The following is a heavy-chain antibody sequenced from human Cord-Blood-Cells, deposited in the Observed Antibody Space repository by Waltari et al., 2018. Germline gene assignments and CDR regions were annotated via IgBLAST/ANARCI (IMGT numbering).Heavy chain of an antibody. D-gene: IGHD3-16*01. CDR1: GFTFSSYA. CDR3: ARGGISHYYYYGMDV. J-gene: IGHJ6*02. V-gene: IGHV3-30*04. CDR2: ISYDGSNK. Sequence: QVQLVESGGGVVQPGRSLRLSCAASGFTFSSYAMHWVRQAPGKGLEWVAVISYDGSNKYYADSVKGRFTISRDNSKNTLYLQMNSLRAEDTAVYYCARGGISHYYYYGMDVWGQGTTVTISS.